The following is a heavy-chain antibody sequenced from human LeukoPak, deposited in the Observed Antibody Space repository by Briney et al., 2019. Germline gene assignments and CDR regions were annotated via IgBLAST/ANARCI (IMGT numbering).Heavy chain of an antibody. CDR1: GFTFSSYG. Sequence: GGSLRLSCAASGFTFSSYGMHWVRQAPGKGLEWVAVISYDGSNEYYADSVKGRFTISRDNSKNTLYLQMNSLRAEDTAVYYCAKGIQGWAAIPLYWYFDLWGRGTLVTVSS. J-gene: IGHJ2*01. CDR2: ISYDGSNE. V-gene: IGHV3-30*18. CDR3: AKGIQGWAAIPLYWYFDL. D-gene: IGHD5-18*01.